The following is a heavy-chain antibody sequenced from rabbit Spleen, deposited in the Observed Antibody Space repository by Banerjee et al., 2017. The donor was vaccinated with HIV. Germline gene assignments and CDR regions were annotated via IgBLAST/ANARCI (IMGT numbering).Heavy chain of an antibody. J-gene: IGHJ6*01. Sequence: QEQLEESGGGLVKPGASLTLTCTASGVSFSGSSYMCWVRQTPGKGLEWIACIDTGSSGFTYFASWAKGRFTISKTSSTTVTLQMTRLTAADTATYFCARDTSSSFSSYGMDLWGQGTLVTVS. CDR3: ARDTSSSFSSYGMDL. V-gene: IGHV1S45*01. CDR1: GVSFSGSSY. CDR2: IDTGSSGFT. D-gene: IGHD1-1*01.